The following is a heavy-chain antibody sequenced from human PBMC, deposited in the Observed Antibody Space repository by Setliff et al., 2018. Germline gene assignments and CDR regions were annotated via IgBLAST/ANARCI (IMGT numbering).Heavy chain of an antibody. J-gene: IGHJ6*03. CDR1: GGSISSGSDY. V-gene: IGHV4-61*09. Sequence: SETLSLTCSVSGGSISSGSDYWTWIRQPAGKGLEWIGHIYTSGSTNYNPSLKSRVTISVDASKNQLSLNLRSVTAADTAVYYCARAVSGWYSVHYYYMDVWGKGTTVTVSS. CDR2: IYTSGST. CDR3: ARAVSGWYSVHYYYMDV. D-gene: IGHD6-19*01.